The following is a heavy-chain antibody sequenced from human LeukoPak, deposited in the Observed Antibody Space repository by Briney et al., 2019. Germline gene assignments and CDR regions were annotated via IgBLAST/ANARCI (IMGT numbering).Heavy chain of an antibody. J-gene: IGHJ4*02. CDR2: IRSKANSYAT. V-gene: IGHV3-73*01. CDR1: GFTFSGSA. Sequence: PGGSLRLSCATSGFTFSGSAIHWVRQASGKGLEWVGRIRSKANSYATTDVASVRGRFSISRDDSKNTAYLQMNSLRAEDTAVYYCARDRGSGSYYSQDWGQGTLVTVSS. D-gene: IGHD3-10*01. CDR3: ARDRGSGSYYSQD.